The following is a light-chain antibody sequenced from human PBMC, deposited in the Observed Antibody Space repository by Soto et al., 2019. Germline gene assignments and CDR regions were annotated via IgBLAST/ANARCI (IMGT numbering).Light chain of an antibody. V-gene: IGKV1-5*03. CDR3: QQYDT. Sequence: DIQMTQSPSTLSASVGDRVTITCRVSQSLSDWVAWYQQKPGKAPKLLIYKASTLESGVPSRFSGSGSGTEFTLTISSLQADDFATYYCQQYDTFGQGTKLEIK. CDR2: KAS. CDR1: QSLSDW. J-gene: IGKJ2*01.